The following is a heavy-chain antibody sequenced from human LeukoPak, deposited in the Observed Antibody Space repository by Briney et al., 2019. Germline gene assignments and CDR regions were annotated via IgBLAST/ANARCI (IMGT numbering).Heavy chain of an antibody. J-gene: IGHJ4*02. D-gene: IGHD5-24*01. Sequence: SETLSLTCTVSGDSISSYYWSWIRQPPGKGLEWIGCISYSGSTNYNPSLKSRVTLSVDTSKNQFSLRLSSVTAADTAIYYCARDAEMALDYWGQGTLVTVSS. CDR1: GDSISSYY. CDR3: ARDAEMALDY. V-gene: IGHV4-59*01. CDR2: ISYSGST.